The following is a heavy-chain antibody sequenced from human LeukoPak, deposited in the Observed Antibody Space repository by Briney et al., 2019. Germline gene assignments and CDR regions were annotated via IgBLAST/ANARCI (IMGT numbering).Heavy chain of an antibody. CDR2: INRRGHT. V-gene: IGHV3-43*01. J-gene: IGHJ4*02. CDR1: GFTFDRFT. D-gene: IGHD2-21*02. Sequence: GGSLRLSCAASGFTFDRFTIHWVRQTPGKGLEWVSLINRRGHTFYADSVKGRFTISRDNSRNSVFLQMNSLRPEDTASYHCAKEVDCPSDCLFFHSWGQGTLVTVSS. CDR3: AKEVDCPSDCLFFHS.